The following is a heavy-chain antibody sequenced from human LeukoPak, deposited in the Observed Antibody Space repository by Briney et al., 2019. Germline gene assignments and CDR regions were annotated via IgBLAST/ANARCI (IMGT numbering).Heavy chain of an antibody. CDR1: GGSFSGYY. V-gene: IGHV4-34*01. D-gene: IGHD4-23*01. CDR3: ARYAGNSDAFDI. CDR2: INHSGST. J-gene: IGHJ3*02. Sequence: NTSETLSLTCAVYGGSFSGYYWSWIRQPPGKGLEWIGEINHSGSTNYNPSLKSRVTISVDTSKNQFSLKLSSVTAADTAVYYCARYAGNSDAFDIWGQGTMVTVSS.